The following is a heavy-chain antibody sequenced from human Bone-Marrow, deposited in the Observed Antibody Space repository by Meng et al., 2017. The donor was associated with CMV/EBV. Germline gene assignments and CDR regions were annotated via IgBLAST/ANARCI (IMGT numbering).Heavy chain of an antibody. CDR1: GGSFSGYY. CDR2: INHSGST. V-gene: IGHV4-34*01. Sequence: SETLSLTCAVYGGSFSGYYWSWIRQPPGKGLEWIGEINHSGSTNYNPSLKSRVTISVDTSKNQFSLKLSSVTAADTAVYYCARDCEWLVEDCFQHWGQGTLVTVSS. CDR3: ARDCEWLVEDCFQH. J-gene: IGHJ1*01. D-gene: IGHD6-19*01.